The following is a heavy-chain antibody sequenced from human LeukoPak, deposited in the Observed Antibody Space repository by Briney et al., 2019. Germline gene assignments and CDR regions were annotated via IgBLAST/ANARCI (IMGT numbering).Heavy chain of an antibody. Sequence: PSETLSLTCTVSGGSISSSSYYWGWIRQPPGKGLEWIGSIYYSGSTYYNPSHKSRVTISVDTSKNQFSLKLSSVTAADTAVYYCARVNLRRGYNYGHYFDYWGQGTLVTVSS. CDR2: IYYSGST. D-gene: IGHD5-18*01. J-gene: IGHJ4*02. CDR1: GGSISSSSYY. CDR3: ARVNLRRGYNYGHYFDY. V-gene: IGHV4-39*07.